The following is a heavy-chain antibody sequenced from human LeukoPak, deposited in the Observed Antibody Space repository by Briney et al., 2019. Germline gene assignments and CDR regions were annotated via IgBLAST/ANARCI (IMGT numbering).Heavy chain of an antibody. V-gene: IGHV3-30-3*01. CDR3: ARARVPAATFDAFDI. J-gene: IGHJ3*02. CDR2: ISYDGSNK. CDR1: GFTFSSYA. Sequence: SGGSLRLSCAASGFTFSSYAMHWVRQAPGKGLEWVAVISYDGSNKYYADSVKGRFTISRDNSKNTLYLQMNSLRAEDTAVYYCARARVPAATFDAFDIRGQGTMVTVSS. D-gene: IGHD2-2*01.